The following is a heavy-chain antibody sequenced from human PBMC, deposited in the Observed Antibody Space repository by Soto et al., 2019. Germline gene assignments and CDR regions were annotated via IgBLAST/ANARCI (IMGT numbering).Heavy chain of an antibody. J-gene: IGHJ4*02. D-gene: IGHD3-9*01. CDR2: ITPSGDNT. V-gene: IGHV3-23*01. Sequence: PGGSLRLSCAASGFAFSTHAMNWVRQAPGKGLAWVSSITPSGDNTYYADSVKGRFTISRDDSKNTLSLQMNSLRVEDSAVYYCTTDIPYYDILTGYYNRYYFDYWGQGT. CDR1: GFAFSTHA. CDR3: TTDIPYYDILTGYYNRYYFDY.